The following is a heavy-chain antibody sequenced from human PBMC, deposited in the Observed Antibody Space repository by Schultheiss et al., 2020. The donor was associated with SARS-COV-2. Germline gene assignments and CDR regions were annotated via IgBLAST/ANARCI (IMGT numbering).Heavy chain of an antibody. Sequence: GGSLRLSCVASGLSSDYMHWVRQAPGKGLQWVSRISSSGDGTYYADSVKGRFTISRDNSKDTVYLQMNSLRADDTAIYYCAKGAGENSNFESWGRGTLVTVSS. D-gene: IGHD3-10*01. CDR2: ISSSGDGT. J-gene: IGHJ4*02. CDR1: GLSSDY. CDR3: AKGAGENSNFES. V-gene: IGHV3-23*01.